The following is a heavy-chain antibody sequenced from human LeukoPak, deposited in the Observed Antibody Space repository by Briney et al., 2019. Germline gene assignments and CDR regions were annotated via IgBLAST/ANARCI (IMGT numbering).Heavy chain of an antibody. CDR2: LTFDGAHK. D-gene: IGHD3-16*01. CDR1: GFTFRHYA. V-gene: IGHV3-30*04. J-gene: IGHJ4*02. Sequence: ERSLRLSCAASGFTFRHYAVHWVRQAPGRGLEWVAVLTFDGAHKYYAESVKGRFTISRDNSNNTLFLQMDSLRIEDTALYYCVRARAGGLDYWGQGTLVTVSS. CDR3: VRARAGGLDY.